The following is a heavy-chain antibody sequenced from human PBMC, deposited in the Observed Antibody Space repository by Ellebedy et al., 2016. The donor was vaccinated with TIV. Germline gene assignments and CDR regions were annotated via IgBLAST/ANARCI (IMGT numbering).Heavy chain of an antibody. CDR1: GFTFSNFD. CDR3: AKGKVDNWMDAGSLDY. J-gene: IGHJ4*02. D-gene: IGHD1-20*01. CDR2: ISHDGSLK. Sequence: PGGSLRLSCAASGFTFSNFDMDWVRQAPGKGLEWVAVISHDGSLKFYADSVKGRFSISRDNSKNTLYLQMNSLIVEDTVVYYCAKGKVDNWMDAGSLDYWGQGSLVTVSS. V-gene: IGHV3-30*18.